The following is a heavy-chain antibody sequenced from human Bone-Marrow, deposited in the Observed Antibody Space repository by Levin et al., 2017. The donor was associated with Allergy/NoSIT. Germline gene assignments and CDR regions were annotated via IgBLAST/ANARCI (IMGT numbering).Heavy chain of an antibody. J-gene: IGHJ4*02. CDR1: GDSISSSSYY. CDR2: IYYSASTST. CDR3: ARQFWAAAGIDPFDY. V-gene: IGHV4-39*01. D-gene: IGHD6-13*01. Sequence: ASETLSLTCTVSGDSISSSSYYWGWIRQPPGKGLEWIGSIYYSASTSTYYNPSLKSRVTIYGDTTKNQFSLRLSSVTAADTAVYYCARQFWAAAGIDPFDYWGQGTLVTVSS.